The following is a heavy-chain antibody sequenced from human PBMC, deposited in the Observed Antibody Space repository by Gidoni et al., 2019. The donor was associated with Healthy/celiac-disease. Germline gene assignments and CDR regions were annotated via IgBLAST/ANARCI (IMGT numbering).Heavy chain of an antibody. J-gene: IGHJ4*02. CDR3: AAALYYDILTGYYSY. D-gene: IGHD3-9*01. CDR2: ISWNSGSI. V-gene: IGHV3-9*01. CDR1: GFPFDDYA. Sequence: EVQLVESGGGLVQPGRSLSLSCAASGFPFDDYAMHWVRQAPGKGLEWVSGISWNSGSIGYADSVKGRFTISRDNAKNSLYLQMNSLRAEDTALYYCAAALYYDILTGYYSYWGQGTLVTVSS.